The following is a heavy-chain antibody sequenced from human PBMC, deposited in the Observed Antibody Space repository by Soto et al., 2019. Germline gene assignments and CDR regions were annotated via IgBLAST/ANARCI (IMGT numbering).Heavy chain of an antibody. CDR3: ARHSNRNYGLYYFDY. D-gene: IGHD4-4*01. J-gene: IGHJ4*02. V-gene: IGHV4-59*08. CDR2: IYYSGST. CDR1: GGSVSSYY. Sequence: QVQLQESGPGLVKPSETLSLTCTVSGGSVSSYYWSWIRQSPGKGLEWSGYIYYSGSTKYKPSLKSRVTMTVDTSKYQFSLKVSSATAADTAVYYCARHSNRNYGLYYFDYWGLGALVTVSS.